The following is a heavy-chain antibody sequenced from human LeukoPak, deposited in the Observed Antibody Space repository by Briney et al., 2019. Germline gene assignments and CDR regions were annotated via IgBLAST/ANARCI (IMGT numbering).Heavy chain of an antibody. Sequence: PSQTLSLTCTVSGGSISSGGYYWSWIRQPPGKGLEWIGYIYYSGSTYYNPSLKSRVTISVDTSKNQFSLKLSSVTAADTAVYYCAREDMIVVVFDYWGQGTLVTVSS. D-gene: IGHD3-22*01. V-gene: IGHV4-30-4*08. J-gene: IGHJ4*02. CDR1: GGSISSGGYY. CDR2: IYYSGST. CDR3: AREDMIVVVFDY.